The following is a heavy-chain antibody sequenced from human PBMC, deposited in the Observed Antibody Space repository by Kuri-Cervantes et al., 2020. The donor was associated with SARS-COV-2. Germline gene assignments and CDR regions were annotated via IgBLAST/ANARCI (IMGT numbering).Heavy chain of an antibody. CDR2: INSGSSIT. D-gene: IGHD4-17*01. CDR1: GFTFSSYS. Sequence: GESLKISCAVSGFTFSSYSMNWVRQAPGKGLEWVSYINSGSSITYYADSVKGRFTISRDNAKDALYLQMSSLRDEDTAVYHCARDPSSYGDYVGSYFDYWGQGTLVTVSS. CDR3: ARDPSSYGDYVGSYFDY. V-gene: IGHV3-48*02. J-gene: IGHJ4*02.